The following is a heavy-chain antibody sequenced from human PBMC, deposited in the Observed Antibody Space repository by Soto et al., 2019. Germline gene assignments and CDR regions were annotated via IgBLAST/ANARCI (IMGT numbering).Heavy chain of an antibody. V-gene: IGHV3-30*18. CDR3: AKDTAYAMDV. CDR1: GFTFSSYG. Sequence: GGSLRLSCAASGFTFSSYGMHWVRQAPGKGLEWVAVISYDGSNKYYADSVKGRFTISRDNSKNTVYLQMNSLRAEDTAVYYCAKDTAYAMDVWGQGTTVTVSS. D-gene: IGHD4-17*01. J-gene: IGHJ6*02. CDR2: ISYDGSNK.